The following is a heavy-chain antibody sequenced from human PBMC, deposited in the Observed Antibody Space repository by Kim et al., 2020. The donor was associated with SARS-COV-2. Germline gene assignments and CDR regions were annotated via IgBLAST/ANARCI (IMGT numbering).Heavy chain of an antibody. Sequence: SVKVSCKASGGTFSSYAISWVRQAPGQGLEWMGGIIPIFGTANYAQKFQGRVTITADESTSTAYMELSSLRSEDTAVYYCARDRLPNKAGIAVNWYFDLWGRGTLVTVSS. CDR3: ARDRLPNKAGIAVNWYFDL. D-gene: IGHD6-19*01. J-gene: IGHJ2*01. V-gene: IGHV1-69*13. CDR1: GGTFSSYA. CDR2: IIPIFGTA.